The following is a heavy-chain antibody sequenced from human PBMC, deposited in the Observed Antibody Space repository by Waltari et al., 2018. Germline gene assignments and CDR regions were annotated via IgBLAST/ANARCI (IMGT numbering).Heavy chain of an antibody. CDR1: GFTFSSYA. V-gene: IGHV3-23*04. CDR3: AKGGSPSCGGDCHFDY. J-gene: IGHJ4*02. Sequence: EVQLVESGGGLVQPGGSLRLSCAASGFTFSSYAMSWVRQAPGKGLEWVSSISGRGDSAYYADSVKGRFTISRDNSVNTLYLQVNSLRAEDTAVYYCAKGGSPSCGGDCHFDYWGQGTLVTVSS. D-gene: IGHD2-21*01. CDR2: ISGRGDSA.